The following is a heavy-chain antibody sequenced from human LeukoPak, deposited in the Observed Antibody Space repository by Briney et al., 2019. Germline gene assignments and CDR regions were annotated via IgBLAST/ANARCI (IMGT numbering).Heavy chain of an antibody. D-gene: IGHD5-18*01. CDR3: ARERGYSYGYSFDY. CDR2: IYYSGST. Sequence: TQTRSLTCTVSGGSVSSGDNCWTWIRQPPGKGLEWIGYIYYSGSTYYNPSLKRRVSISIDTSKNQFSLRLSSVTAADTAVYYCARERGYSYGYSFDYWGQGTLVTVSS. V-gene: IGHV4-30-4*01. J-gene: IGHJ4*02. CDR1: GGSVSSGDNC.